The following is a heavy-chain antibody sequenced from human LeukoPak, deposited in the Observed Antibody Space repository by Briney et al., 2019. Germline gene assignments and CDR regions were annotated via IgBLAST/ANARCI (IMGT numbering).Heavy chain of an antibody. CDR3: AREGYSSSWLSYYYYYYMDV. CDR2: ISSSSSTI. V-gene: IGHV3-48*01. D-gene: IGHD6-13*01. Sequence: GGSLRLSCAASGFTFSSYEMNWVRQAPGKGLEWVSYISSSSSTIYYADSVKGRFTISRDNAKNSLYLQMNSLRAEDTAVYYCAREGYSSSWLSYYYYYYMDVWGKGTTVTVSS. J-gene: IGHJ6*03. CDR1: GFTFSSYE.